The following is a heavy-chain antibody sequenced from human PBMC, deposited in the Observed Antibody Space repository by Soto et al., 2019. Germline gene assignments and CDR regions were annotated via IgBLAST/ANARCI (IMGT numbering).Heavy chain of an antibody. CDR2: ISAYNGNT. Sequence: QVQLVQSGIEVKKPGASVKVSCKASGYTFTNYAISWVRQAPGQGLEWMGWISAYNGNTVYAQILQGKATMTADTPTSKAYRVLRSPTSQDTAFYYWARPGRANDYWGQGTLVTVAS. D-gene: IGHD1-26*01. V-gene: IGHV1-18*01. CDR1: GYTFTNYA. J-gene: IGHJ4*02. CDR3: ARPGRANDY.